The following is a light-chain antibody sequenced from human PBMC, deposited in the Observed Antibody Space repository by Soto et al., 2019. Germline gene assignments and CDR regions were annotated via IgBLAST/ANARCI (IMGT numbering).Light chain of an antibody. CDR3: QSYASSLSGSV. V-gene: IGLV1-40*01. CDR1: SSNIGAGYD. Sequence: QSVLTQPHSVSGAQGQRVTISGTGSSSNIGAGYDVHWYQHLPGTATKLLIVVNNKRPSGVPDRFYGSKSDTAASLAIAGLQAEDEADYYCQSYASSLSGSVFGGGTKVTVL. J-gene: IGLJ3*02. CDR2: VNN.